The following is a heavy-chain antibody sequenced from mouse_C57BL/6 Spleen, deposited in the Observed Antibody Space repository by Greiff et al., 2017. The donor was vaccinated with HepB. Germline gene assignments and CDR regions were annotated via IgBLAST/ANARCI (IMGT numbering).Heavy chain of an antibody. J-gene: IGHJ1*03. Sequence: QVQLQQPGAELVRPGSSVKLSCKASGYTFTSYWMHWVKQRPIQGLEWIGNIDPSDSETHYNQKFKDKSTLTVDKSSNTAYLQLSSLTSEDTAVYYCARGRDYYGSSYRYFDVWGTGTTVTVSS. CDR3: ARGRDYYGSSYRYFDV. CDR1: GYTFTSYW. CDR2: IDPSDSET. D-gene: IGHD1-1*01. V-gene: IGHV1-52*01.